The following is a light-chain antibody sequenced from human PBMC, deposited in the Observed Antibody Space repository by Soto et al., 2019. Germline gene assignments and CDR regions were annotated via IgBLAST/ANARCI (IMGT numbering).Light chain of an antibody. V-gene: IGKV1-39*01. CDR1: QNINNY. CDR3: QQTYVTPPWA. Sequence: DIQMTQSPSSLSASVGDRVTMTCRASQNINNYLNWYQQKPGKAPKLLIFAAANLEIGIPSRFSGSGSGTDFTLSISNLQPEDFATYFCQQTYVTPPWAFSQGTKVDIK. CDR2: AAA. J-gene: IGKJ1*01.